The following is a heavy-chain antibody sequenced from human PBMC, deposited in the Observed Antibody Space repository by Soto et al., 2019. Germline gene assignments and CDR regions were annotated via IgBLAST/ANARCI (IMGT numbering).Heavy chain of an antibody. CDR2: ISYDGSNK. CDR1: GFTFRGYA. D-gene: IGHD4-4*01. V-gene: IGHV3-30-3*01. CDR3: ARPLWRDDYNWGYFDL. Sequence: GGSLRLSCEASGFTFRGYAMHWVRQAPGKGLEWVAVISYDGSNKYYADSVKGRFTISRDNSKNTLYLQMNSLRAEDTAVYYCARPLWRDDYNWGYFDLWGRGTLVTVSS. J-gene: IGHJ2*01.